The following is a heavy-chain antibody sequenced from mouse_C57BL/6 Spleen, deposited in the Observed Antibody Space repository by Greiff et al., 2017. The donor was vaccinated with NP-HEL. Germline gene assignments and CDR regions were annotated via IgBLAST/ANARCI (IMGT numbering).Heavy chain of an antibody. CDR2: IRSKSNNYAT. V-gene: IGHV10-1*01. Sequence: EVKLMESGGGLVQPTGSLTLSCAASGFSFNTYAMNWVRQAPGKGLEWVARIRSKSNNYATYYSVSVKDSFTISRDDSESLLYLQMNNWKTEETDMYDCVRRGYGDVWGTGTTVTVSS. CDR1: GFSFNTYA. D-gene: IGHD3-1*01. J-gene: IGHJ1*03. CDR3: VRRGYGDV.